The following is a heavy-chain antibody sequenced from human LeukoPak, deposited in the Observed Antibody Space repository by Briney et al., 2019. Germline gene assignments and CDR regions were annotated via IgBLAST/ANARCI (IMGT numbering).Heavy chain of an antibody. CDR2: IKFDGIEK. CDR1: GFTFRNYW. V-gene: IGHV3-7*01. D-gene: IGHD2-8*01. J-gene: IGHJ3*01. Sequence: GGSLRLSCAASGFTFRNYWLSWVRQAPGKGLEWVASIKFDGIEKYYVDSVKGRFTVSRDNAKSSLYLQMNSLRPEDTAVYYCTCDLDRSNGLWGQGTMVTVSS. CDR3: TCDLDRSNGL.